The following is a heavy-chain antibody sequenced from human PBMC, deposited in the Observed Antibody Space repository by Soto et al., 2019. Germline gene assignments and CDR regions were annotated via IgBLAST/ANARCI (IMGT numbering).Heavy chain of an antibody. CDR3: VRVLDSSWYADL. V-gene: IGHV4-61*03. CDR2: IFYTGLT. CDR1: GGSVSNASFY. D-gene: IGHD3-22*01. J-gene: IGHJ2*01. Sequence: QVQLQESGPGLVKPSETLSLSCSVSGGSVSNASFYWTCIRQAPGTGLQYIGYIFYTGLTNYNPSLSSRVTISLDTSKNHFSLKLNSMAAADTAVYYCVRVLDSSWYADLWGRGTLVTVSS.